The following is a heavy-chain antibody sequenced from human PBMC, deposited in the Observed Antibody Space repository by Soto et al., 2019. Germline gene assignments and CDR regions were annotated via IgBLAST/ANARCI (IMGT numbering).Heavy chain of an antibody. J-gene: IGHJ2*01. CDR2: INHSGSS. CDR3: ARMAGPWYFDL. V-gene: IGHV4-34*01. CDR1: CGYFVDFC. Sequence: LEIQSLRCAVLCGYFVDFCWTWIRQPPGKGLEWIGEINHSGSSNYNPPLKSRVTMSLDTSRNQFSLSLNSVTAADTAVYYCARMAGPWYFDLWGRGTLVTVSS.